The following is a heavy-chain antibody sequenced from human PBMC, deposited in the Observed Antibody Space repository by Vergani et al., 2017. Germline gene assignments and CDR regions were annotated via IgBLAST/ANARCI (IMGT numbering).Heavy chain of an antibody. CDR2: ISDNGGTT. Sequence: EVQLLESGGGLAQPGGSLRLSCAASGFTFRNYAMTWVRQAPGKGLEWVSIISDNGGTTYYTNSVRGRFTISRDNSESTLFLQMNSLRVEDMAVYYCARDRGDWRYSRYFYNYYMEVWGKGTTVTVSS. CDR1: GFTFRNYA. CDR3: ARDRGDWRYSRYFYNYYMEV. V-gene: IGHV3-23*01. J-gene: IGHJ6*03. D-gene: IGHD2-8*02.